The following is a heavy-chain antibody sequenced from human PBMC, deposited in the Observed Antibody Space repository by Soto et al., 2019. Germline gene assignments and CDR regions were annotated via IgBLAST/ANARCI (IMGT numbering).Heavy chain of an antibody. V-gene: IGHV4-30-4*01. D-gene: IGHD3-10*01. J-gene: IGHJ3*02. CDR3: ARDRGVFLPRDAFDI. CDR2: IYYSGST. Sequence: SETLSLTCTVSVGSISSGDYYWSWIRQPPGKGLEWIGYIYYSGSTNYNPSLKSRVTISVDTSKNQFSLKLSSVTAADTAVYYCARDRGVFLPRDAFDIWGQGTMVTVSS. CDR1: VGSISSGDYY.